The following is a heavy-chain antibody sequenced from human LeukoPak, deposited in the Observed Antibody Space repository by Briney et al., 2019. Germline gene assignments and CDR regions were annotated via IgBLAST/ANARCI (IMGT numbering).Heavy chain of an antibody. CDR1: GFTVSSNY. D-gene: IGHD3-10*01. Sequence: PGGSLRLSCAASGFTVSSNYMSWVRQAPGKGLEWVSAISGSGGSTYYADSVKGRFTISRDNSKNTLYLQMNSLRAEDTAVYYCAKDPQLSMVRGVVFDYWGQGTLVTVSS. J-gene: IGHJ4*02. CDR2: ISGSGGST. V-gene: IGHV3-23*01. CDR3: AKDPQLSMVRGVVFDY.